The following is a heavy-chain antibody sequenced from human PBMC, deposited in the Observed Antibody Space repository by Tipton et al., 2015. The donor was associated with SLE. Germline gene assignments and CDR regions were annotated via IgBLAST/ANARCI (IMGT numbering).Heavy chain of an antibody. CDR2: IYRSGTA. CDR1: SYSIYNGFY. Sequence: GLVKPSGTLSLTCSVSSYSIYNGFYWGWIRQSPGKGLEWIGSIYRSGTAYYNPSLKSRVTMSVDTSKNQFSLKLTSVTAADTAVYYCARDPYDSWSDYQATFDYWGQGTLVTVSP. CDR3: ARDPYDSWSDYQATFDY. D-gene: IGHD3-3*01. V-gene: IGHV4-38-2*02. J-gene: IGHJ4*02.